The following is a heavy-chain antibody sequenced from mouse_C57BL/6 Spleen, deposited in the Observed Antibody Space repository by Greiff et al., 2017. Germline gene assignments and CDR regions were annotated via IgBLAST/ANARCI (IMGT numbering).Heavy chain of an antibody. D-gene: IGHD4-1*01. Sequence: QVQLQQPGAELVKPGASVKLSCKASGYTFTSYWMQWVKQRPGQGLEWIGEIDPSAGYTNYNQKFKGKATLTGDTSSSTAYMQLSSLTSEDSAVYYCARGDWEFAYWGQGTLVTVSA. CDR3: ARGDWEFAY. CDR1: GYTFTSYW. V-gene: IGHV1-50*01. CDR2: IDPSAGYT. J-gene: IGHJ3*01.